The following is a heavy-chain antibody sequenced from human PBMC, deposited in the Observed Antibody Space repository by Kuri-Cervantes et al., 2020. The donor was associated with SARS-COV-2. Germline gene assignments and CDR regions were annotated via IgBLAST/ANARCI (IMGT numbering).Heavy chain of an antibody. CDR3: ARAGGISSGYYYRLDY. CDR1: GYTFTGYY. D-gene: IGHD3-22*01. Sequence: ASVKVSCKASGYTFTGYYMHWVRQAPGQGLEWMGRINPNGGGTNYAQKFQGRVTMTRDTSISTAYMELSRLRSDDTAVYYCARAGGISSGYYYRLDYWGQGTLVTVSS. J-gene: IGHJ4*02. V-gene: IGHV1-2*06. CDR2: INPNGGGT.